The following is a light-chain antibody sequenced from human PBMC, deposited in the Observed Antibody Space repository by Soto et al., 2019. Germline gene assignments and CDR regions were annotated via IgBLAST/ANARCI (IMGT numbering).Light chain of an antibody. CDR2: RNN. CDR3: AAWDDSLSGRV. V-gene: IGLV1-47*01. J-gene: IGLJ2*01. CDR1: SSNIGSNY. Sequence: QSVLTQPPSASGSPGQRVTISCSGSSSNIGSNYVYWYQQLPGTAPKLRIYRNNQRPSGVPDRFSGSKSGTSASLAISELRSEDEADYYCAAWDDSLSGRVFGGGTKLTVL.